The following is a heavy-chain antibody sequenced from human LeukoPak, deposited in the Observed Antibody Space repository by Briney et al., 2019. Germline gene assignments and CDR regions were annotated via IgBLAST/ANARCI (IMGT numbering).Heavy chain of an antibody. V-gene: IGHV1-18*01. CDR3: ARARYGTNSEVGDY. J-gene: IGHJ4*02. D-gene: IGHD4-23*01. CDR2: ISAYNGNT. Sequence: GASVTVSCKASGYTFTSYGISWVRQVPGEGLEWMGWISAYNGNTNYAQKLQGRVTMTTDTSTSTAYMELRSLRSDDTAVYYCARARYGTNSEVGDYWGQGTLVTVSS. CDR1: GYTFTSYG.